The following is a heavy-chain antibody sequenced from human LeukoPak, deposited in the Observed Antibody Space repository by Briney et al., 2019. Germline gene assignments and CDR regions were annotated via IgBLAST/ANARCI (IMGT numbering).Heavy chain of an antibody. CDR2: INTDGSKT. J-gene: IGHJ3*02. V-gene: IGHV3-74*01. CDR1: GFTFSSYW. CDR3: ARESYCSGGSCYSGRAFDI. Sequence: GGSLRLSCAASGFTFSSYWMHWVRQAPGKGLVWVSRINTDGSKTTYADSVKGRFTMSRDSAKNTLYLQMNSPRAEDTAVYYCARESYCSGGSCYSGRAFDIWGQGTMVTVSS. D-gene: IGHD2-15*01.